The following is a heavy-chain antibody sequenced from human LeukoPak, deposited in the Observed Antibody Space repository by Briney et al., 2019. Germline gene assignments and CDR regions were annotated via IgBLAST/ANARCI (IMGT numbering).Heavy chain of an antibody. J-gene: IGHJ4*02. V-gene: IGHV3-23*01. Sequence: GGSLRLSCAASGFTFSSYAMSWVRQAPGKGLEWVSAISGSGGSTYYADSVKGRFTISRDNSKNTLYLQMNSLRAEDTAVYYCASPPARNYYDSSGPYQFDYWGQGTLVTVSS. CDR1: GFTFSSYA. CDR3: ASPPARNYYDSSGPYQFDY. CDR2: ISGSGGST. D-gene: IGHD3-22*01.